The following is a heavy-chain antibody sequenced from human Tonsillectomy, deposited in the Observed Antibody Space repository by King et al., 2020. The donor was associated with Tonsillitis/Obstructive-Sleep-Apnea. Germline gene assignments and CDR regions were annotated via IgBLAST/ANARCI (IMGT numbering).Heavy chain of an antibody. J-gene: IGHJ6*03. CDR1: GFTFSNAW. V-gene: IGHV3-15*01. D-gene: IGHD2-2*01. CDR3: TRDGGYCSSTSCYYYYMDV. CDR2: IKSKTNGGTT. Sequence: VQLVESGGGLVKPGGSLRLSCAASGFTFSNAWMSWVRQAPGKGLEWRGRIKSKTNGGTTDYAAPVEGRFTLSRDDSKNTLYLQMNSLKTEDTAVYYCTRDGGYCSSTSCYYYYMDVWGKGTTVTVSS.